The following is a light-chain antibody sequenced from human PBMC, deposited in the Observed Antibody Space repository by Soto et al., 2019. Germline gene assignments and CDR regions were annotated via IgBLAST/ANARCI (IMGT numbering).Light chain of an antibody. CDR2: DVS. Sequence: QSVLTQPASVSGSPGQSITISCTGTSSDVGGYNYVSWYQHHPGKAPKLMIYDVSNRPSGVSNRCSGSKSGNTASLTISGLQAEDEADYYCSSYTSSSTRVFGGGTKPTVL. V-gene: IGLV2-14*03. CDR1: SSDVGGYNY. CDR3: SSYTSSSTRV. J-gene: IGLJ2*01.